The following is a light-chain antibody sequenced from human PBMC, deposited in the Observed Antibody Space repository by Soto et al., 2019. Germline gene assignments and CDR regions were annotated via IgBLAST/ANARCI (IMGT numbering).Light chain of an antibody. Sequence: DIVMTQSPLSLAVTPGEPASISCRSSQSLLHSNGYNYLDWYLQKPGQPPQLVIYLGSNRASGVPDRFSGSGSGTDFTLKISRVEAEDVGVYYCKQALQTWTFGQGTRVEIK. CDR2: LGS. J-gene: IGKJ1*01. CDR3: KQALQTWT. V-gene: IGKV2-28*01. CDR1: QSLLHSNGYNY.